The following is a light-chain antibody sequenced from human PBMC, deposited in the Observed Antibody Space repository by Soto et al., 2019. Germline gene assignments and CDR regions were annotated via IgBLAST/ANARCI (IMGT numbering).Light chain of an antibody. Sequence: QSALTQPASVSGSPGQSITISCTGTSSDVGGYNYVSWYQQHPGKAPKLMIYEVSNRPSRVSNRFSGSKSGNTASLTISGLQAEDEADYSCSSYTSSSTRYDFGTGTKLTVL. J-gene: IGLJ1*01. CDR2: EVS. CDR3: SSYTSSSTRYD. CDR1: SSDVGGYNY. V-gene: IGLV2-14*01.